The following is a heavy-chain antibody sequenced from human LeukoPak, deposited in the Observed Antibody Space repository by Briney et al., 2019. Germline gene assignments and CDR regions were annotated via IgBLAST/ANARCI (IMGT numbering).Heavy chain of an antibody. CDR1: GFTFSSYA. CDR3: AKVWSSSWDAFGI. V-gene: IGHV3-23*01. Sequence: QAGGSLRLSCAASGFTFSSYAMSWVRQAPGKGLEWVSAISGSGGSTYYADSVKGRFTISRDNSKNTLYLQMNSLRAEDTAVYYCAKVWSSSWDAFGIWGQGTMVTVSS. J-gene: IGHJ3*02. CDR2: ISGSGGST. D-gene: IGHD6-13*01.